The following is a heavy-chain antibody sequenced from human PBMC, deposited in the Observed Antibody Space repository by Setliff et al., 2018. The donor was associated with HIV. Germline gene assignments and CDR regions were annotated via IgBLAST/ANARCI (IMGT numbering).Heavy chain of an antibody. CDR1: GGSFGVYR. D-gene: IGHD3-10*01. J-gene: IGHJ5*02. CDR3: ARDRHSSGLGSYGP. Sequence: TSETLSLTCTISGGSFGVYRWSWIRQSAGRGLEWFGRIDSSGTTDYKPSLKGRVAISVDTSRNQFSLRVTSVTAADTAVYFCARDRHSSGLGSYGPWGPGILVTVS. CDR2: IDSSGTT. V-gene: IGHV4-4*07.